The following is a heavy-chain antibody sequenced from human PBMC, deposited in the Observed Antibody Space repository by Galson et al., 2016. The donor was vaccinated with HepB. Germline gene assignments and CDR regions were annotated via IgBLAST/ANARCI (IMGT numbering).Heavy chain of an antibody. Sequence: SLRLSCAASGFTFRRYDMSWLRQAPGKGLEWVSDISGIGDKIKYADSVRGRFTISRDNSKNTLSLQMNSLTADDTAIYYCVQGSTAPAVWGKGTTVTVSS. D-gene: IGHD2-2*01. CDR1: GFTFRRYD. CDR3: VQGSTAPAV. V-gene: IGHV3-23*01. CDR2: ISGIGDKI. J-gene: IGHJ6*04.